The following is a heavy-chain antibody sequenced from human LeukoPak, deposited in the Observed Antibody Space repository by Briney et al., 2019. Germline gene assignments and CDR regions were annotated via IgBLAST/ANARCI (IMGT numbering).Heavy chain of an antibody. CDR3: ARVAGGLYDWFDP. Sequence: PSETLSLTCTVSGGSISSGGYYWSWIRQHPGKGLEWIGYIYYSGSTYYNPSLKSRVTISVDTSKNQFSLKLSSVTAADTAVYYCARVAGGLYDWFDPWGQGTLVTVSS. CDR2: IYYSGST. V-gene: IGHV4-31*03. CDR1: GGSISSGGYY. J-gene: IGHJ5*02. D-gene: IGHD3-16*01.